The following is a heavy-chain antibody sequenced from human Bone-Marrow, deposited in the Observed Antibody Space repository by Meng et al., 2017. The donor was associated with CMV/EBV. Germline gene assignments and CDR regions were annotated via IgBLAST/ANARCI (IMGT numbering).Heavy chain of an antibody. CDR1: GFTFSSYG. J-gene: IGHJ6*02. CDR2: IRYDGSNK. D-gene: IGHD1-14*01. Sequence: GESLKISCAASGFTFSSYGMHWVRQAPGKGLEWVAFIRYDGSNKYYADSVKGRFTISRDNSKNTLYLQMNSLRAEDTAVYYCARDPGNREGGYYYYYGMDVWGQGTTVTVSS. V-gene: IGHV3-30*02. CDR3: ARDPGNREGGYYYYYGMDV.